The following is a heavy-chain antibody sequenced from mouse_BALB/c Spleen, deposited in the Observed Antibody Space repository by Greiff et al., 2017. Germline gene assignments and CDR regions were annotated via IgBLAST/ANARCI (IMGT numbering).Heavy chain of an antibody. CDR3: ARVRYNYFDY. D-gene: IGHD2-14*01. J-gene: IGHJ2*01. CDR2: IWGDGST. CDR1: GFSLTAKG. Sequence: VKLVESGPGLVAPSQSLSIQCPVPGFSLTAKGVNWVRQPPGKGLEWLGMIWGDGSTDYNSALKSRLSISKDNSKSQVFLKMNSLQTDDTARYYCARVRYNYFDYWGQGTTLTVSS. V-gene: IGHV2-6-7*01.